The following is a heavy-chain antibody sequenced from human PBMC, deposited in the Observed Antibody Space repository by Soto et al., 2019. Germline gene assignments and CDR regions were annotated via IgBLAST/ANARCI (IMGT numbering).Heavy chain of an antibody. CDR2: IYYSGST. Sequence: QVQLQESGPGLVKPSQTLSLTCTVSGGSISSGGYYWSWIRQHPGKGLEWIGYIYYSGSTYYNPSLKSRVTISVHTSKNQFSLKLSSVTAADTAVYYCARGRQQLVWRWFDPWGQGTLVTVSS. D-gene: IGHD6-13*01. J-gene: IGHJ5*02. V-gene: IGHV4-31*03. CDR1: GGSISSGGYY. CDR3: ARGRQQLVWRWFDP.